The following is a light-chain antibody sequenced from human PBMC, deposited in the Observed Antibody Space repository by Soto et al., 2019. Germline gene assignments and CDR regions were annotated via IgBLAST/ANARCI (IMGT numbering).Light chain of an antibody. CDR1: QSVRNSY. CDR2: GVS. J-gene: IGKJ2*01. V-gene: IGKV3-20*01. Sequence: EIVLTQSPGTLSLSPGERVTLSCRASQSVRNSYLAWYQQKPGQAPSLLMYGVSARATSIPDRFSGSGSGTDFTLTIDRLEPEDFGVFFCQQYDGSLPYTFGQGTKLEIK. CDR3: QQYDGSLPYT.